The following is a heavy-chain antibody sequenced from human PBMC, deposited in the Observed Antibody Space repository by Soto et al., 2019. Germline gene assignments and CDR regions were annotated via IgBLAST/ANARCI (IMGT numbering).Heavy chain of an antibody. CDR1: GFTFSSYA. J-gene: IGHJ4*02. V-gene: IGHV3-23*01. CDR3: AKAPERHITLAVVTYWLDY. CDR2: ISGGGGTT. D-gene: IGHD3-22*01. Sequence: EVQLFESGGGVAQPGGSLRLSCAASGFTFSSYAMSWVRQAPGKGLEWVSAISGGGGTTYYADSVKGRCTISRDNSKNTLYLEVNSLRAEDTALYYCAKAPERHITLAVVTYWLDYWGQGTLVTVSS.